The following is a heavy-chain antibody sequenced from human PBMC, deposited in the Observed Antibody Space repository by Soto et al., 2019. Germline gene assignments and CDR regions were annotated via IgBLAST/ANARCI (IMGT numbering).Heavy chain of an antibody. CDR3: ARLEGLATISYYFDF. CDR2: IYYRGST. V-gene: IGHV4-31*03. Sequence: SETLSLTCTVSGGSISSGGYYWSWIRQHPGKGLEWIGYIYYRGSTYYNPSLQSRVTISLDTSKSQFSLKLNSVTAADSAVYFCARLEGLATISYYFDFWGQGARVTVSS. J-gene: IGHJ4*02. D-gene: IGHD3-9*01. CDR1: GGSISSGGYY.